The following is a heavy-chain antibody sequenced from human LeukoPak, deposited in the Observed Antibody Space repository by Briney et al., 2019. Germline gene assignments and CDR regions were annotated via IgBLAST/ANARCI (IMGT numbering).Heavy chain of an antibody. CDR3: ARRRYYSDHFDY. D-gene: IGHD3-22*01. CDR1: GGSISSDSYY. V-gene: IGHV4-61*02. J-gene: IGHJ4*02. CDR2: IYTSGST. Sequence: SETLSLTCTVSGGSISSDSYYWSWIRQPAGKGLEWIGRIYTSGSTNYNPSLKSRVTISVDTSKNQFSLKLSSVTAADTAVYYCARRRYYSDHFDYWGQGTLVTVSS.